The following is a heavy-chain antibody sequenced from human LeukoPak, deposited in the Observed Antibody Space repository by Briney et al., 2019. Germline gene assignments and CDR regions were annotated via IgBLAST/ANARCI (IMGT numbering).Heavy chain of an antibody. CDR1: GASISNSTYY. D-gene: IGHD4-11*01. V-gene: IGHV4-39*07. J-gene: IGHJ5*02. CDR2: ISYTESP. Sequence: SETLSLTCSVSGASISNSTYYWGWIRQPPGKGLEWIGGISYTESPYFNPSLKSRVTMSLDTSKNQFSLKLGSVTATDTAVYYCARDQDYFDTWGQGTLVTVSS. CDR3: ARDQDYFDT.